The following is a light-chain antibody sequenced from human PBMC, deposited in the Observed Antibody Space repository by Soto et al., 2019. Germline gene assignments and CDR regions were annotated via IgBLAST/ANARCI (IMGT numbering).Light chain of an antibody. CDR3: QLYSSSPRT. CDR2: GAS. V-gene: IGKV3-20*01. CDR1: QSVSSSY. J-gene: IGKJ2*01. Sequence: ETVLTQSPGTLSLSPGERATLSCRASQSVSSSYLAWYQQRPGQAPRLLIYGASSRATGIPDRFSGSGSGTDFTLTINRLEPEDFAVYYCQLYSSSPRTFGQGTKLEIK.